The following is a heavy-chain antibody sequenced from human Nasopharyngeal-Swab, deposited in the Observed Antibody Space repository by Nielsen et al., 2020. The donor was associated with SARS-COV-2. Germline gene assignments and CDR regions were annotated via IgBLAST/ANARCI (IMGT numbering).Heavy chain of an antibody. CDR2: IYHHSGSI. V-gene: IGHV4-39*02. Sequence: WIRQPPGKGLEWIGSIYHHSGSIYYNPSLKSRLSISVDTSNNHFSLKLSSVTAADTAVYYCARGEWRSPTAARYYYYYGMDVWGQGTTVTVSS. CDR3: ARGEWRSPTAARYYYYYGMDV. J-gene: IGHJ6*02. D-gene: IGHD3-16*01.